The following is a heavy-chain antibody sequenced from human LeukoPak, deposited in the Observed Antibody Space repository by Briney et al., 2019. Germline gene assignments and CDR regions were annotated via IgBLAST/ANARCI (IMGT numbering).Heavy chain of an antibody. V-gene: IGHV4-61*02. J-gene: IGHJ6*03. Sequence: SQTLSLTCTVSGGSISSGSYYWSWVRQPAGKGLEWIGRIYTSGSTNYNPSLKSRVTISLDTSKNQFSLKLSSVTAADTAVYYCARAPDYFYYYYMDVWGKGTTVTISS. CDR2: IYTSGST. CDR3: ARAPDYFYYYYMDV. CDR1: GGSISSGSYY.